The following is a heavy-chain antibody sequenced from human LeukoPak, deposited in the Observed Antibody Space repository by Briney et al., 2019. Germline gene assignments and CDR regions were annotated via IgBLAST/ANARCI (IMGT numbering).Heavy chain of an antibody. J-gene: IGHJ6*04. CDR3: AREEDSRAIRTSDGLDV. D-gene: IGHD3-22*01. V-gene: IGHV3-21*01. CDR1: GFTFNSYT. Sequence: GGALRPSCAASGFTFNSYTMNWVRQAPGKGLEWVSCVSKRSDYIYYADSVRGRFTIYRDNAKNLLYLEMNSLRAEDTGVYYCAREEDSRAIRTSDGLDVWGEGTTVTVSP. CDR2: VSKRSDYI.